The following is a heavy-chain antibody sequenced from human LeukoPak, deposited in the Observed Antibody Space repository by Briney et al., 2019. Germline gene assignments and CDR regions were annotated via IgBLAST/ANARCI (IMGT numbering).Heavy chain of an antibody. V-gene: IGHV3-9*01. D-gene: IGHD5-18*01. J-gene: IGHJ4*02. CDR1: GFTFADYA. Sequence: QTGGSLRLSCAASGFTFADYAMHWVRQAPGKGLEWVSTITWNGGDMGYADSVKGRFTISKDNAKNSLYLQMNSLRAEDTAVYYCARALMGKYSYGDTDDYWGQGTLVTVSS. CDR2: ITWNGGDM. CDR3: ARALMGKYSYGDTDDY.